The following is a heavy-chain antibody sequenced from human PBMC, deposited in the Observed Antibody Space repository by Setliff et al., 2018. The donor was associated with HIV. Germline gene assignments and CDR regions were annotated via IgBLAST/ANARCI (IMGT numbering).Heavy chain of an antibody. CDR3: ARSLGTIWGYDY. D-gene: IGHD3-9*01. V-gene: IGHV4-59*01. CDR2: IYSSGST. Sequence: SETLSLTCNVSGDSIKDYYWSWIRQPPGKGLEWIGYIYSSGSTNYNPSLKSRVTISVDTSKNQFSLNLSSVTAADTAVYYCARSLGTIWGYDYWGQGTLVTVSS. CDR1: GDSIKDYY. J-gene: IGHJ4*02.